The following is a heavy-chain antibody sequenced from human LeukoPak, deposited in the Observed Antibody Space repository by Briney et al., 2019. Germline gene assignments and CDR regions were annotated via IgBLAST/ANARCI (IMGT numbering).Heavy chain of an antibody. V-gene: IGHV1-2*02. CDR1: GYTFTSYD. Sequence: ASVKVSCKASGYTFTSYDINWVRQATGQGLEWMGWINPNSGGTNYAQKFQGRVTMTRDTSISTAYMELSRLRSDDTAVYYCARGIQQYDAFDIWGQGTMVTVSS. CDR2: INPNSGGT. CDR3: ARGIQQYDAFDI. J-gene: IGHJ3*02. D-gene: IGHD5-18*01.